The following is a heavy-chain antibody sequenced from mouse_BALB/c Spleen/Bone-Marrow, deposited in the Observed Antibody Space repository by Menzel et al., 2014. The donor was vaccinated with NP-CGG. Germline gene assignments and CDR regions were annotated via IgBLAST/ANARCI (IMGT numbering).Heavy chain of an antibody. D-gene: IGHD2-4*01. CDR1: GFTFSSYG. CDR2: ISSGGSYT. CDR3: ARQDYDWFAY. J-gene: IGHJ3*01. V-gene: IGHV5-6*01. Sequence: EVQLQESGGDLVKPGGSLKLSCAASGFTFSSYGMSWVRQTPDKRLEWVATISSGGSYTYYPDSVKGRFTISRGNAKNTLYLQMSSLKSEDTAMYYCARQDYDWFAYWGQGTLVTVSA.